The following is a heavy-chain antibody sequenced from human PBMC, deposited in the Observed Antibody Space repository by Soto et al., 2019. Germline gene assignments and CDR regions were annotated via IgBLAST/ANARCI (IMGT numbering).Heavy chain of an antibody. Sequence: SETLSLTCAVYGESFSGFYWSWIRQPPGEGLEWIGEIFPTGSTNYNPSLRSRVTISVDTSKNQFSLKLSSVTAADTAVYYCAKGTTVVIFFDYWGQGTLVTVS. J-gene: IGHJ4*02. V-gene: IGHV4-34*01. CDR1: GESFSGFY. CDR2: IFPTGST. D-gene: IGHD4-17*01. CDR3: AKGTTVVIFFDY.